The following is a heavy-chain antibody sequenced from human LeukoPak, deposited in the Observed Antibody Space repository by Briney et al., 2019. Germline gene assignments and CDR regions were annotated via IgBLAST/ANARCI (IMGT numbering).Heavy chain of an antibody. Sequence: GGSLRLSCAASGFRFSNYAMHWVRQAPGKGLEWVALISYDGSGNYYSDSVKGRFTISRDNSENTLYLQMNSLRAEDTAIYYCARERTGYYIVYWGQGTLVTVSS. CDR3: ARERTGYYIVY. CDR1: GFRFSNYA. V-gene: IGHV3-30*04. J-gene: IGHJ4*02. CDR2: ISYDGSGN. D-gene: IGHD2-8*01.